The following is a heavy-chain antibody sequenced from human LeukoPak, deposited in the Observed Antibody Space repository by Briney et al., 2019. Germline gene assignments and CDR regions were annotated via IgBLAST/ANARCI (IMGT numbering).Heavy chain of an antibody. V-gene: IGHV3-33*06. CDR3: AKDRWGSATTEFDY. CDR2: IWYDGSNR. J-gene: IGHJ4*02. CDR1: GFIFSYYG. D-gene: IGHD5-12*01. Sequence: GGSLRLSCAASGFIFSYYGMHWVRQAPGKGLEWVAVIWYDGSNRYYADSLKGRFTISRDNSKNTLYLQMNSLRAEDTAVYYCAKDRWGSATTEFDYWGQGTLVTVSS.